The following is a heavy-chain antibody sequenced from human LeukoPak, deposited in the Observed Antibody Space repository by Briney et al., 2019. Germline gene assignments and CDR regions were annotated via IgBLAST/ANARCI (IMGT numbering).Heavy chain of an antibody. V-gene: IGHV4-31*03. J-gene: IGHJ4*02. CDR3: ARLFHDYGDYEDY. CDR1: GGSISSGGYY. D-gene: IGHD4-17*01. Sequence: PSQTLSLTCTVSGGSISSGGYYWSWIRQHPGKGLEWIGYIYYSGSTYYNPSLKSRVTMSVDTSKNQFSLKLSSVTAADTAVYYCARLFHDYGDYEDYWGQGTLVTVSS. CDR2: IYYSGST.